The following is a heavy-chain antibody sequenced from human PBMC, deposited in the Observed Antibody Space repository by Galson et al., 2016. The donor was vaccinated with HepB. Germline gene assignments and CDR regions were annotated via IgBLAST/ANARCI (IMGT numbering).Heavy chain of an antibody. CDR1: GFNFSSYG. J-gene: IGHJ3*02. Sequence: SLRLSCAASGFNFSSYGMHWVRQAPGKGLEWVAVIWYDGSNKYYGDSVKGRFSISRDNSKNTVFLQMNSLRAGDTAVYFCAAPTGTNGFDIWGQGTRVTVSS. CDR3: AAPTGTNGFDI. D-gene: IGHD1-1*01. V-gene: IGHV3-33*01. CDR2: IWYDGSNK.